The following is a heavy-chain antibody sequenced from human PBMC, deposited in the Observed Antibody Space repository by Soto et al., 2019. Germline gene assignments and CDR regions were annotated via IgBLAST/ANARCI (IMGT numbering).Heavy chain of an antibody. J-gene: IGHJ3*02. CDR2: INAGNGTA. D-gene: IGHD3-22*01. V-gene: IGHV1-3*01. Sequence: ASVKVSCKASGYTFTSYAMHWVRQAPGQRLEWMGWINAGNGTANYAQKFQGRVTITADESTSTAYMELSSLRSEDTAVYYCARGQDYYDSSGYYWGAFDIWGQGTMVTVSS. CDR1: GYTFTSYA. CDR3: ARGQDYYDSSGYYWGAFDI.